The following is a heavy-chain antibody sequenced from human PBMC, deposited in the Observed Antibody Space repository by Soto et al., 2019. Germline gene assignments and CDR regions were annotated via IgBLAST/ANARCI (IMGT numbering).Heavy chain of an antibody. CDR1: GGTFSSYS. Sequence: SVNVSCKPSGGTFSSYSISWGRQAPGQGLECMGGIIPIFGTANYAQKFQGRVTITADESTSTAYMELSSLRSEDTAVYYCARARNTENYYDSSGYGYNWFDPWGQGTLVTVSS. J-gene: IGHJ5*02. V-gene: IGHV1-69*13. D-gene: IGHD3-22*01. CDR3: ARARNTENYYDSSGYGYNWFDP. CDR2: IIPIFGTA.